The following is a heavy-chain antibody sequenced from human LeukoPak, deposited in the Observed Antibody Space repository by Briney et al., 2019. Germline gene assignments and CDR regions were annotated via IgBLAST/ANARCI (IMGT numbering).Heavy chain of an antibody. V-gene: IGHV3-23*01. Sequence: GGSLRLTCAASGFTFSSYAMSWVRQAPGKGLEWVSAISGSGGSTYYADSVKGRFTISRDNSKNTLYLQMNSLRAEATAVYYCAKDGPSGYDWPLFDYWGQGTLVTVSS. CDR3: AKDGPSGYDWPLFDY. CDR1: GFTFSSYA. CDR2: ISGSGGST. D-gene: IGHD5-12*01. J-gene: IGHJ4*02.